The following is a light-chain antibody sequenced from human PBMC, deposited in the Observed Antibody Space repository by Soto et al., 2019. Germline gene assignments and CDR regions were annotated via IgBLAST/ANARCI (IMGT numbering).Light chain of an antibody. J-gene: IGLJ2*01. CDR2: LNSDGSH. CDR1: SGHSSYA. V-gene: IGLV4-69*01. Sequence: QSVLTQSPSASASLGASVKLTCTLSSGHSSYAIAWHQQQPEKGPRYLMKLNSDGSHSKGDGIPDRFSGSSSGAERYLTISSLQSEDEADYYCQTWGTGIVLFAGGTQLTVL. CDR3: QTWGTGIVL.